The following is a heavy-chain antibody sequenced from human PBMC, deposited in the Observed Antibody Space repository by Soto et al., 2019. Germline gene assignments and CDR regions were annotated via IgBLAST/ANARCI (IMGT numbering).Heavy chain of an antibody. Sequence: PGGSLRLSCAASGFTFSSYAMSWVRQAPGKGLEWVSAISGSGGSTYYADSVKGRFTISRDNSKNTLYLQMNSLRAEDTVVYYCAKDPGRYSYGPIDYWGQGTPVTVSS. V-gene: IGHV3-23*01. CDR1: GFTFSSYA. D-gene: IGHD5-18*01. J-gene: IGHJ4*02. CDR2: ISGSGGST. CDR3: AKDPGRYSYGPIDY.